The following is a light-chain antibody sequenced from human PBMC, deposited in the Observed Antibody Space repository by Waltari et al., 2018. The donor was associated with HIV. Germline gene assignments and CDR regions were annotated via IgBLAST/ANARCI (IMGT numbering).Light chain of an antibody. V-gene: IGLV2-14*01. CDR1: SSDLRDYNS. Sequence: QSALTQPASVSGSPGQSITISCAGTSSDLRDYNSVSWYQHHPGKVPKVIIYVVSNRPSGVSSRFSGSISANTASLTISGLQPEDEADYFCASYISSASPEFGGGTKVTVL. CDR2: VVS. CDR3: ASYISSASPE. J-gene: IGLJ3*02.